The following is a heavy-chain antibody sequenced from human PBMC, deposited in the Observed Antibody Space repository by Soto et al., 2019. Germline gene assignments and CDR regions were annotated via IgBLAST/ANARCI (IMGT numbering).Heavy chain of an antibody. Sequence: SQTLSLTCAISVDSVSNNSAAWNWIRQSPSRGLEWLGRTYYRSKWYNDYAVSVQSRITINPDTSKNQFALQLNSVTPEDTAVYYCARSVYYDSGRTSSYYYYGMDVWGQGTTVTVSS. CDR1: VDSVSNNSAA. CDR3: ARSVYYDSGRTSSYYYYGMDV. CDR2: TYYRSKWYN. V-gene: IGHV6-1*01. D-gene: IGHD3-10*01. J-gene: IGHJ6*02.